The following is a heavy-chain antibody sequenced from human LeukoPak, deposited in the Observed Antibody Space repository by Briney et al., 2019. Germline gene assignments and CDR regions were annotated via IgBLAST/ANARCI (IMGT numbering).Heavy chain of an antibody. V-gene: IGHV3-23*01. CDR3: ATEREVTMIVVVIGTFDY. Sequence: GGSLRLSCAASGFTFSSSVMSWVRQAPGKGLEWVSAISGSGGSTYYADSVKGRFTISRDNSKNTLYLQMNSLRAEDTAVYYCATEREVTMIVVVIGTFDYWGQGTLVTVSS. CDR1: GFTFSSSV. D-gene: IGHD3-22*01. CDR2: ISGSGGST. J-gene: IGHJ4*02.